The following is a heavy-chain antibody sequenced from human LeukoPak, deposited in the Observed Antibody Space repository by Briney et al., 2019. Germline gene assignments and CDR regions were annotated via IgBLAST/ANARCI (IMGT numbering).Heavy chain of an antibody. CDR2: INPNSGGT. J-gene: IGHJ4*02. D-gene: IGHD3-3*01. V-gene: IGHV1-2*02. Sequence: GASVKVSCKASGFTFTGYYMHWVRQAPGQGLEWMGWINPNSGGTNYAQKFQGRVTMTRDTSISTAYMELSRLRSDDTAVYYCARDPEYDFWSGLFDYWGQGTLVTVSS. CDR1: GFTFTGYY. CDR3: ARDPEYDFWSGLFDY.